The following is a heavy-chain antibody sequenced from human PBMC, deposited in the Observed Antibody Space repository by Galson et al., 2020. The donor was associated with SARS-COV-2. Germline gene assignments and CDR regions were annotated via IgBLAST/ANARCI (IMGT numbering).Heavy chain of an antibody. CDR2: ISKSSDYI. CDR1: GFSFSSYS. CDR3: ARDLFDTSDDAFDI. J-gene: IGHJ3*02. D-gene: IGHD3-22*01. V-gene: IGHV3-21*06. Sequence: GGSLRLSCAASGFSFSSYSMDWVRQAPGKGLEWVSAISKSSDYIFYADSVKGRFTVSRDNAKNSLYLQMNSLRAEDTAVYYCARDLFDTSDDAFDIWGQGTVVTVSS.